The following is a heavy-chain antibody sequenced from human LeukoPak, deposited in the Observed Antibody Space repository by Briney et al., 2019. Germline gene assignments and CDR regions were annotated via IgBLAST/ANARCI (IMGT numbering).Heavy chain of an antibody. CDR1: GYTFTSYG. CDR2: ISAYNGNT. Sequence: ASVKVSCKASGYTFTSYGISWVRQAPGQGPAWVGWISAYNGNTNYAQKLQGRVTMTRDTSTSTAYMELRSLRSDDTAVYYCARVGPRGYSGPLDYWGQGTLVTVSS. J-gene: IGHJ4*02. V-gene: IGHV1-18*01. CDR3: ARVGPRGYSGPLDY. D-gene: IGHD5-12*01.